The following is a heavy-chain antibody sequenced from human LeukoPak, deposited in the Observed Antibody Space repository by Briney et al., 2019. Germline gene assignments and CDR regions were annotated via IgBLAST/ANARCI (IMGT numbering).Heavy chain of an antibody. D-gene: IGHD3-22*01. CDR1: GFTFSSYS. CDR2: ISSSSSTI. V-gene: IGHV3-48*04. Sequence: GGSLRLSCAASGFTFSSYSMNWVRQAPGKGLEWVSYISSSSSTIYYADSVKGRFTISRDNAKNSLYLQMNSLRAEDTAVYYCARDGGYYDSSGPPGYYGMDVWGQGTTVTVSS. J-gene: IGHJ6*02. CDR3: ARDGGYYDSSGPPGYYGMDV.